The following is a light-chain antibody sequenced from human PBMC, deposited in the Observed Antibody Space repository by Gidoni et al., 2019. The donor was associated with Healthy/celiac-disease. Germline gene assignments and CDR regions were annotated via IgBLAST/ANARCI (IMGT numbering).Light chain of an antibody. CDR3: QQYYSTLT. CDR1: QSVLYSSNNKNY. J-gene: IGKJ4*01. CDR2: WAS. Sequence: DIVMAQSPDSLAVSLGERDTINCKSSQSVLYSSNNKNYLAWYQQKPGQPPKLLIYWASTRESGVPDRVSGSGSGTDFTLTISSLQAEDVAVYYCQQYYSTLTFGGGTKVEIK. V-gene: IGKV4-1*01.